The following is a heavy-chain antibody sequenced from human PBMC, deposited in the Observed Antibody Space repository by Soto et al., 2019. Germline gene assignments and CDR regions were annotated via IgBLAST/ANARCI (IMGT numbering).Heavy chain of an antibody. V-gene: IGHV3-30*18. J-gene: IGHJ4*02. CDR1: GFAFNTYG. CDR3: AKKLPGSVMSCPDY. Sequence: WGSLRLSCAASGFAFNTYGMHWVRQAPGKGLEWVAATSSDESIKTYSDSAKGRFTISRDNSRNRLYLQMDSLRAEDTALYYCAKKLPGSVMSCPDYWGRGNQVTVSS. CDR2: TSSDESIK. D-gene: IGHD4-4*01.